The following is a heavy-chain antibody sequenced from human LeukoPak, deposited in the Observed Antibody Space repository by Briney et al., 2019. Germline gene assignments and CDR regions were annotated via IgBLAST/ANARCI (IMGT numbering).Heavy chain of an antibody. CDR2: ISGGGGRT. J-gene: IGHJ3*02. CDR3: AKNPSSEARLQEI. CDR1: GFTFSSYA. Sequence: GGSLRLSCAASGFTFSSYAMSWVRQAPGKGLEWVSAISGGGGRTYYAHSVKGRFTISRDNSKNTLYLQMNSLSVDDTAVYYCAKNPSSEARLQEIWGQGTMVTVSS. V-gene: IGHV3-23*01.